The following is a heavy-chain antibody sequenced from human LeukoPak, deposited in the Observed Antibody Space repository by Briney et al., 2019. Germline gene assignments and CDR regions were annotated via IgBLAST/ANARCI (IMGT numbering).Heavy chain of an antibody. CDR2: INPRSGST. CDR3: ERVYRSLKPVSDAFDI. V-gene: IGHV1-2*02. J-gene: IGHJ3*02. CDR1: GYTFTSYY. Sequence: ASLKLSCKASGYTFTSYYMRWVRQAPGQGLEWMGCINPRSGSTYYAHTLKGRFTITRDTSNNTAYMQLSRLRSDDTAVYYCERVYRSLKPVSDAFDIWGEGRMVTASS. D-gene: IGHD6-6*01.